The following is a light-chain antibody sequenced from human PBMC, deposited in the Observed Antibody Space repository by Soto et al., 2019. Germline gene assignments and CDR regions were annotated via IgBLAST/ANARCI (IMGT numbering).Light chain of an antibody. Sequence: QSVLTQPASVSGSPGQSITISCTETSSDVGSFNLVSWYQHHPGKAPKLIIYEGSKRPSGVSNRFSGSRSGNTASLTISGLQAEDEADYYCCSYAGSSTGVFGGGTKLTVL. CDR3: CSYAGSSTGV. CDR1: SSDVGSFNL. CDR2: EGS. V-gene: IGLV2-23*01. J-gene: IGLJ3*02.